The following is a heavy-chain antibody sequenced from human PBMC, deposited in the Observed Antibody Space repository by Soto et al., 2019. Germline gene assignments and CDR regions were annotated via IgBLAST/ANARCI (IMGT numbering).Heavy chain of an antibody. Sequence: PSETLSLTCAVSGYSISSGYYWGWIRQPPGKGLEWIGSIYHSGSTYYNPSLKSRVTISVDTSKDQFSLKLSSVTAADTAVYYCALHIQWLDEYNWFDPWGQGTLVTVSS. D-gene: IGHD6-19*01. V-gene: IGHV4-38-2*01. CDR2: IYHSGST. CDR3: ALHIQWLDEYNWFDP. J-gene: IGHJ5*02. CDR1: GYSISSGYY.